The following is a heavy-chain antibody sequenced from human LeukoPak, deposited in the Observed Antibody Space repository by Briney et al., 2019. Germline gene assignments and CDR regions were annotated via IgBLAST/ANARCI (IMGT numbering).Heavy chain of an antibody. V-gene: IGHV3-48*03. CDR2: IGGGGSPI. D-gene: IGHD2-15*01. J-gene: IGHJ6*02. CDR3: ARAEYCSGGSCYEVNYYYGMDV. Sequence: PGGSLRLSCAASGFTFSSYEMNWVGQPPGRGRGGVSYIGGGGSPIYYADSVKGRFTISRDNAKNSLYLQMHSLRAEDTAVYYCARAEYCSGGSCYEVNYYYGMDVWGQGTTVTVSS. CDR1: GFTFSSYE.